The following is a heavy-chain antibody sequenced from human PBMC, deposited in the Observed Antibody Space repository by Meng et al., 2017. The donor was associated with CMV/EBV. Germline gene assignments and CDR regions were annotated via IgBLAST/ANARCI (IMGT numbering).Heavy chain of an antibody. J-gene: IGHJ4*02. CDR2: IYYSGST. CDR1: GGSISSSSYY. Sequence: SETLSLTCTVSGGSISSSSYYWGWIRQPPGKGLAWIGSIYYSGSTYYNPSLKSRVTISVDTSKNQFSLKLSSVTAADTAVYYCARAITIFDYWGQGTLVTVSS. V-gene: IGHV4-39*01. CDR3: ARAITIFDY. D-gene: IGHD3-3*01.